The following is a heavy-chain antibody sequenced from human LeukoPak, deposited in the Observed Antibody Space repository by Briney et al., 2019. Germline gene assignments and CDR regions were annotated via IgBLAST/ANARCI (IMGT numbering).Heavy chain of an antibody. J-gene: IGHJ5*02. D-gene: IGHD7-27*01. CDR2: ISYDGSNK. Sequence: GGSLRLSCAASGFTFSSYAMHWVRQAPGKGLEWVAVISYDGSNKYYADFVKGRFTISRDNSKNTLYLQMNSLRPEDTAVYYCASPLNWGSRRGFNWFDPWGQGTLVTVSS. CDR3: ASPLNWGSRRGFNWFDP. V-gene: IGHV3-30*04. CDR1: GFTFSSYA.